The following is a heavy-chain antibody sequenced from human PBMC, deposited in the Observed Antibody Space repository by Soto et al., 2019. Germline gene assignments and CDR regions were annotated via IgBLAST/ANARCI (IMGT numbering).Heavy chain of an antibody. Sequence: ELQVVESGGGLVQPGGSLRLSCAASGFSFSRSWMHWFRQAPGKGLVWVSRINGDGTTITYADSVKGRFTISRDNAKNTLYLEMNSLRVEDTAVYYCAGNPLPEYWGQGTLVTVSS. CDR3: AGNPLPEY. CDR2: INGDGTTI. J-gene: IGHJ4*02. CDR1: GFSFSRSW. V-gene: IGHV3-74*01. D-gene: IGHD2-2*01.